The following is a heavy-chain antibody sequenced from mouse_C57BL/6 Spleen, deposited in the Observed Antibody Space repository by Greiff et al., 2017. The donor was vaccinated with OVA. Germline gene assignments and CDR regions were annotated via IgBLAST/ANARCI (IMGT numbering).Heavy chain of an antibody. V-gene: IGHV5-4*01. J-gene: IGHJ2*01. D-gene: IGHD1-1*01. CDR2: ISDGGSYT. CDR3: ARDRNYYGSSLSYYFDY. CDR1: GFTFSSYA. Sequence: EVKLVESGGGLVKPGGSLKLSCAASGFTFSSYAMSWVRQTPEKRLEWVATISDGGSYTYYPDNVKVRFTISRDNAKNNLYLQMSHLKSEDTAMYYCARDRNYYGSSLSYYFDYWGQGTTLTVSS.